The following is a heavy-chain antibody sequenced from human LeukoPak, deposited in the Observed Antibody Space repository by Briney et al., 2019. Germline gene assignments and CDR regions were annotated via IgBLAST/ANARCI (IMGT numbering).Heavy chain of an antibody. CDR2: IKQDGSEK. V-gene: IGHV3-7*01. Sequence: GGSLRLSCAASRFTFSIYWMSWVRQAPGKGLEWVANIKQDGSEKYYVDSVKGRFTISRDNAKNSLYLQMNSLRAEDTAVYYCAREFAVDYYDSSFPPPGAFDIWGQGTMVTVSS. D-gene: IGHD3-22*01. CDR1: RFTFSIYW. CDR3: AREFAVDYYDSSFPPPGAFDI. J-gene: IGHJ3*02.